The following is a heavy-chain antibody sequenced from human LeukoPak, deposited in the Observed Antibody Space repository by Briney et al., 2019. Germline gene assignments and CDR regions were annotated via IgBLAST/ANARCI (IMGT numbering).Heavy chain of an antibody. CDR3: ARALPDIVVVPPLPEYYGMDV. CDR1: GGTFSSYA. Sequence: GSSVKVSCKASGGTFSSYAISWVRQAPGQGLEWMGGIIPIFGTANYAQKFQGRVTITADESTSTAYMELSSLRSEDTAVYYCARALPDIVVVPPLPEYYGMDVWGQGTTVTVSS. D-gene: IGHD2-2*01. V-gene: IGHV1-69*01. CDR2: IIPIFGTA. J-gene: IGHJ6*02.